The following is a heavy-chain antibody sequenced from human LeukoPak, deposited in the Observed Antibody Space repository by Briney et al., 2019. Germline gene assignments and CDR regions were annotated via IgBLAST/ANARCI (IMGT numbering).Heavy chain of an antibody. V-gene: IGHV4-30-2*01. Sequence: PSETLSLTCAVSGGSISSGGYSWSWIRQPPGKGLEWIGYIYHSGSTYYNPSLKSRVTMSVDTSKNQFSLKLSSVTAADTAVYYCAREESAAAGIIYYWGQGTLVTVSS. D-gene: IGHD6-13*01. J-gene: IGHJ4*02. CDR3: AREESAAAGIIYY. CDR2: IYHSGST. CDR1: GGSISSGGYS.